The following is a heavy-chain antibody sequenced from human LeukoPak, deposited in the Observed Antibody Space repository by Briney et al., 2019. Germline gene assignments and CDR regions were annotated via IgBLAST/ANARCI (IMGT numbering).Heavy chain of an antibody. CDR3: ARYLVMTGVSGTGWSAH. CDR2: IIPIFGTA. J-gene: IGHJ5*02. D-gene: IGHD3-3*01. V-gene: IGHV1-69*05. CDR1: GGTFSSYA. Sequence: VASVKVSCKASGGTFSSYAISWVRQAPGQGLEWMGGIIPIFGTANYAQKFQGRVTITTDESTSTAYKELSSLRSEDTAVYYCARYLVMTGVSGTGWSAHWGQGTIVTVSS.